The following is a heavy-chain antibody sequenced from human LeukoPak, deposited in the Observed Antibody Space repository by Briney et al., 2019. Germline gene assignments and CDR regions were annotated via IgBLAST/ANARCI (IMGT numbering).Heavy chain of an antibody. CDR1: GGSISSGDYY. V-gene: IGHV4-30-4*08. J-gene: IGHJ4*02. D-gene: IGHD3-9*01. Sequence: SETLSLTCTVSGGSISSGDYYWSWIRQPPGKGLEWIGYIYYSGSTYYNPSLKSRVTISVDTSKNQFSLKLSSVTAADTAVYYCARGHPYYDILTGYSYFDYWGQGTLVTVSS. CDR2: IYYSGST. CDR3: ARGHPYYDILTGYSYFDY.